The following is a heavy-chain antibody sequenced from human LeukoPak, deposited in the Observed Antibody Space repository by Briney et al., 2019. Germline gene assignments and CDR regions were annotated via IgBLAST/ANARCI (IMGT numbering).Heavy chain of an antibody. CDR3: ARGIAPVTWSFGS. D-gene: IGHD4-17*01. V-gene: IGHV3-74*01. CDR1: GFTFSSYW. J-gene: IGHJ4*02. CDR2: INIGVSDT. Sequence: GGSLRLSCAASGFTFSSYWMHWVRQAPGKGLMWVSRINIGVSDTLYADSVKGRFTISRDNAKNTLYLQMNSLRAEDTAVYYCARGIAPVTWSFGSWGQGTLVTVSS.